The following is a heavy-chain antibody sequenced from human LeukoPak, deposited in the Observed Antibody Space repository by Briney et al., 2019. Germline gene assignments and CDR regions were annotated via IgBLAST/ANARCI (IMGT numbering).Heavy chain of an antibody. D-gene: IGHD4-17*01. CDR3: ARLNGNYVASLDY. V-gene: IGHV4-39*01. J-gene: IGHJ4*02. Sequence: NSSETLSLTCTVSGVSISSSSYYWGWIRQPPGKGLEWIGSIYYSGSTYYNPSLKSRVTISVDTPKNQFSLKLSSVTAADTAVYYCARLNGNYVASLDYWGRGTLVTVSS. CDR2: IYYSGST. CDR1: GVSISSSSYY.